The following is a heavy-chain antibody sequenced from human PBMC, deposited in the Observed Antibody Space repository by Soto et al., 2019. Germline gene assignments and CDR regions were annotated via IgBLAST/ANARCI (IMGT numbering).Heavy chain of an antibody. CDR2: VNPDNGGT. CDR3: ARDPRPPSGWLGFWEYGMDV. D-gene: IGHD3-3*01. V-gene: IGHV1-2*02. CDR1: GYTFTGNY. Sequence: QVHLVQSGAEVKKPGASVKVSCKASGYTFTGNYIHWVRQAPGQGLEWMGWVNPDNGGTTSAQKFQGRVTMTRDTYVTTAYTELTRLTSDDTAVYYCARDPRPPSGWLGFWEYGMDVWGQGTTVTVSS. J-gene: IGHJ6*02.